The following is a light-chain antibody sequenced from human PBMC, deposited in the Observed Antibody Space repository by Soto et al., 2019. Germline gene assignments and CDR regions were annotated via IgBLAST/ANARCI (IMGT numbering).Light chain of an antibody. Sequence: IQMTQSPSTLSASIGDRVTITCRASQDIGVRLAWFQQKPGKAPQYLIQSASTLQSGVPSRFSGSGSGTEFILTINSLQPEDVAIYYCLQVNSFPRTVGQGTKVDIK. CDR3: LQVNSFPRT. J-gene: IGKJ1*01. CDR2: SAS. CDR1: QDIGVR. V-gene: IGKV1-12*01.